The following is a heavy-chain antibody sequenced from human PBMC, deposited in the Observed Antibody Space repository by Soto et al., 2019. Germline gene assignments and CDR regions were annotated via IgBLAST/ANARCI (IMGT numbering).Heavy chain of an antibody. J-gene: IGHJ4*02. CDR3: ASELVAYSSGSPILFGY. V-gene: IGHV3-21*01. CDR2: ISSSSSYI. CDR1: GFTFSSYS. D-gene: IGHD6-19*01. Sequence: NPGGSLRLSCSASGFTFSSYSMNWVRQAPGKGLEWVSSISSSSSYIYYADSVKGRFTISRDNAKNSLYLQMNSLRAEDTAVYYCASELVAYSSGSPILFGYWGQGTLVTVSS.